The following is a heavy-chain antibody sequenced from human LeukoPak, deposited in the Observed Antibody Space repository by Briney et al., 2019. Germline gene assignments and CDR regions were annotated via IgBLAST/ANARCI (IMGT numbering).Heavy chain of an antibody. CDR3: AREAGGSGYSDYYYYMDV. Sequence: GGSLRLSCGASGFTFSSYWISWVRQAPGKGLEWVASIKQDGSEKYSVDSVKGRFTISRDNAKNSLYLQMNSLGAEDTGVYYCAREAGGSGYSDYYYYMDVWGKGTTVTVSS. CDR2: IKQDGSEK. J-gene: IGHJ6*03. V-gene: IGHV3-7*01. D-gene: IGHD2-15*01. CDR1: GFTFSSYW.